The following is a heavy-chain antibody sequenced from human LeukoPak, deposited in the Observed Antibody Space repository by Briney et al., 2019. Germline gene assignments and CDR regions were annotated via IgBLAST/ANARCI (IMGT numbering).Heavy chain of an antibody. J-gene: IGHJ4*02. Sequence: SETLSLTCTVSGGSISSYYWSWIRQPPGKGLEWIGYIYYSGSTNYNPSLKSRVTISVDTSKNQFSLKLSSVTAADTAVYYCARGTYMYCSGGGCYSGSMPFDYWGQGTLVTVSS. CDR2: IYYSGST. D-gene: IGHD2-15*01. CDR3: ARGTYMYCSGGGCYSGSMPFDY. V-gene: IGHV4-59*01. CDR1: GGSISSYY.